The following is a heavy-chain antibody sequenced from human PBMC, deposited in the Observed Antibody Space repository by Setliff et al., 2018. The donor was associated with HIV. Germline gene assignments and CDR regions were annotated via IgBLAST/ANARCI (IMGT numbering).Heavy chain of an antibody. CDR2: IYTSGST. CDR3: ARHQGKYYDSSGYSGWFFDL. V-gene: IGHV4-59*08. D-gene: IGHD3-22*01. CDR1: GVSISGYY. Sequence: SETLSLTCTVSGVSISGYYWSWIRQPPGKGLEWIGYIYTSGSTSYNPSLKSRVTISVDTSKNQLSLKLNSVTAADTAVYYCARHQGKYYDSSGYSGWFFDLWGRGTLVTVSS. J-gene: IGHJ2*01.